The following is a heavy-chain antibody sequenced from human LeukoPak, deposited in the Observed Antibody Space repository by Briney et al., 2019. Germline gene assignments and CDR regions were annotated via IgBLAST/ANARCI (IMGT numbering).Heavy chain of an antibody. Sequence: SEALSLTCAVYGGSFSGYYWSWIRQPPGKGLEWIGEINHSGSTNYNPSLKSRVIISVDTSKNQFSLKLSSATAADTAVYYCARHYGPWGQGTLVTVSS. D-gene: IGHD3-16*01. V-gene: IGHV4-34*01. CDR1: GGSFSGYY. CDR3: ARHYGP. CDR2: INHSGST. J-gene: IGHJ5*02.